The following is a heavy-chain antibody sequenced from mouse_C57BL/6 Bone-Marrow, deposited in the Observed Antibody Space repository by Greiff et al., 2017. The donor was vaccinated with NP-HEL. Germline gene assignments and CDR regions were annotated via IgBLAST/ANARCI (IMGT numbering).Heavy chain of an antibody. V-gene: IGHV5-2*01. Sequence: DVKLVESGGGLVQPGESLKLSCESNEYEFPSHDMSWVRKTPEKRLELVAAINSDGGSTYYPDTMERRFIISRDNTKKTLYLQMSSLRSEDTALYYCANYYGSSKGFAYWGQGTLVTVSA. J-gene: IGHJ3*01. CDR2: INSDGGST. CDR1: EYEFPSHD. CDR3: ANYYGSSKGFAY. D-gene: IGHD1-1*01.